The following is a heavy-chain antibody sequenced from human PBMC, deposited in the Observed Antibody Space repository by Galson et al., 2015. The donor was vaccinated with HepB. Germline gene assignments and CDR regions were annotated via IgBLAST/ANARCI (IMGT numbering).Heavy chain of an antibody. D-gene: IGHD2-21*01. J-gene: IGHJ6*03. CDR2: IYDDGSIT. Sequence: SLRLSCAASGFTFSRHWMHWVRQAPGKGLVWISRIYDDGSITNYADFVKGRFTISRDNAENTLYLQVNSLRAEDTAMYYCARGDIVGYYMDVWGKGTTVTVSS. CDR1: GFTFSRHW. V-gene: IGHV3-74*01. CDR3: ARGDIVGYYMDV.